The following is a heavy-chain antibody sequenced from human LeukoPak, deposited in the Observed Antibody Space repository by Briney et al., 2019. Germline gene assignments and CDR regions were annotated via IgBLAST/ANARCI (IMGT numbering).Heavy chain of an antibody. CDR1: GGTFSSYA. J-gene: IGHJ6*02. V-gene: IGHV1-69*13. CDR3: ARSTVTTAYGMDV. CDR2: IIPIFGTA. Sequence: PVKVSCKASGGTFSSYAISWVRQAPGQGLEWMGGIIPIFGTANYAQKFQGRVTITADESTSTAYMELSSLRSEDTAVYYCARSTVTTAYGMDVWGQGTTVTVSS. D-gene: IGHD4-11*01.